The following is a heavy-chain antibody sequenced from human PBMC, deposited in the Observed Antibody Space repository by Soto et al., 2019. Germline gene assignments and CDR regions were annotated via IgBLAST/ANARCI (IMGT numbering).Heavy chain of an antibody. D-gene: IGHD3-16*01. Sequence: SETLSLTCTVSGGSISSSSYYWGWIRQPPGKGLEWIGSTYYSGSTYYNPSLKSRVTISVDTSKNQFSLKLSSVTAADTAVYYCARLTIRGSRRELGWYYGMDVWGQGTTVTVSS. CDR2: TYYSGST. CDR1: GGSISSSSYY. J-gene: IGHJ6*02. V-gene: IGHV4-39*01. CDR3: ARLTIRGSRRELGWYYGMDV.